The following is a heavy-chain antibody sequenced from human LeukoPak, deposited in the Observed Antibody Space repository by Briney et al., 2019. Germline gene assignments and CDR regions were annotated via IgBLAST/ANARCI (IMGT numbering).Heavy chain of an antibody. J-gene: IGHJ5*02. CDR3: ARGESSSWYFWLDP. Sequence: SETLSLTCAVSGVSISSSNWWTWVRQPPGKGLEWIGEMYHSGSTNYNPSLKSRVTMSVDKSTNQCSLNLSSVTAADTAVYYCARGESSSWYFWLDPWGQGTLVTVSS. V-gene: IGHV4-4*02. D-gene: IGHD6-13*01. CDR2: MYHSGST. CDR1: GVSISSSNW.